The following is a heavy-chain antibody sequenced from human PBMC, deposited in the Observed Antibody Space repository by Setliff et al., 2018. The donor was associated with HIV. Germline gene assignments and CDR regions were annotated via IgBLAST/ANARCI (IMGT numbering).Heavy chain of an antibody. D-gene: IGHD6-13*01. CDR1: GGSVSTSSYY. V-gene: IGHV4-39*01. J-gene: IGHJ3*02. CDR3: ARRYSSSGYAYDI. CDR2: LYNGGST. Sequence: LSLTCTVSGGSVSTSSYYWGWIRQPPGKGLEWIGSLYNGGSTSYSPSLKSRVTMSVDTSKNQFSLKLTSVTAADTAVYTCARRYSSSGYAYDIWGQGTMVTV.